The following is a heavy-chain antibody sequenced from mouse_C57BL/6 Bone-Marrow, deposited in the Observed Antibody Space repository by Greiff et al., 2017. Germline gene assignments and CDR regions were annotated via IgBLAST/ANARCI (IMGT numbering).Heavy chain of an antibody. CDR1: GYSFTGYF. CDR2: INPYNGDT. J-gene: IGHJ2*01. Sequence: VQLQQSGPELVKPGDSVKISCKASGYSFTGYFMNWVMQSHGKSLEWIGRINPYNGDTFYNQKFKGKATLTVDKSSSTAHMELRSLTSEDSAVYYCARVIYSYDGTFDYWGQGTTLTVSS. V-gene: IGHV1-20*01. CDR3: ARVIYSYDGTFDY. D-gene: IGHD2-12*01.